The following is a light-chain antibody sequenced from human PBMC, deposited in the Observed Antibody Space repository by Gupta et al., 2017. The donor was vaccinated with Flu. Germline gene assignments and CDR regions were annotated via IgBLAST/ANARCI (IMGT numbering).Light chain of an antibody. J-gene: IGKJ1*01. Sequence: EIVLPQSPGTLSLSPGERATLSCRASQSVSSSYLAWYQQKPGQAPRLLIYGASSRATGIPDRFSGSGSGTDFTLTISRLEPEDFAVYYCQQYGSSPTFGQGTKAEIK. CDR1: QSVSSSY. CDR3: QQYGSSPT. V-gene: IGKV3-20*01. CDR2: GAS.